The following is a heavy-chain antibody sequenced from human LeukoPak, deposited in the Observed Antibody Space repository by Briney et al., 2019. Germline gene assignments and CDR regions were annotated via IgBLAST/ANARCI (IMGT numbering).Heavy chain of an antibody. CDR3: ARGLFTGNWFDP. CDR2: INHSGST. J-gene: IGHJ5*02. D-gene: IGHD3-10*01. CDR1: GGSFSGYY. Sequence: PSETLSLTCAVYGGSFSGYYWSWIRQPPGKGLEWIGEINHSGSTNYNPSLKSRVTISVDTSKNQFSLKLSSVTAADTAVYYCARGLFTGNWFDPWGQGTLVTVSS. V-gene: IGHV4-34*01.